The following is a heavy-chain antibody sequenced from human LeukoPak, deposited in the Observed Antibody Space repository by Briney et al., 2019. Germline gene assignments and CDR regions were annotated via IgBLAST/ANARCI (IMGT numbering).Heavy chain of an antibody. CDR1: GYSFTSYW. D-gene: IGHD3-22*01. CDR3: ARQYYDSSGYYPYFDY. Sequence: AGESLKISCKGSGYSFTSYWIAWVRQMPGKGLEWMGIIYPGDSDTRNSPSFQGQVTISVDKSISTAYLQWSSLKASDTAMYYCARQYYDSSGYYPYFDYWGQGTLVTVSS. V-gene: IGHV5-51*01. J-gene: IGHJ4*02. CDR2: IYPGDSDT.